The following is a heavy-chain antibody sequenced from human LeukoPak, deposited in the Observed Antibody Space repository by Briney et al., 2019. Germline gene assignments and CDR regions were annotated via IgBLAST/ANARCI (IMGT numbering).Heavy chain of an antibody. V-gene: IGHV3-30*18. CDR2: ISYDGSNK. J-gene: IGHJ4*02. Sequence: GGSLRLSCAASGFTFDDYGMHWVRQAPGKGLEWVAVISYDGSNKYYADSVKGRFTISRDNSKNTLFLQMNSLRAEDTAAYYCAKDLGYCGVGSCTTIDYWGQGTLVTVSS. CDR1: GFTFDDYG. D-gene: IGHD2-15*01. CDR3: AKDLGYCGVGSCTTIDY.